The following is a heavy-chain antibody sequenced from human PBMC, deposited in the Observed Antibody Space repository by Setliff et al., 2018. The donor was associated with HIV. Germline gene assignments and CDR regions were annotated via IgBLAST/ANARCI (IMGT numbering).Heavy chain of an antibody. J-gene: IGHJ2*01. Sequence: GESLKISCKGSGYSFTNYWIGWVRQMPGKGLEWMGIIHPGDSNTRYSPSFQGQVTISADKSISAAYLQWSSLKASDTAMYYCARHSNGVDRSIFGVLPPPDWYFDLWGRGTLVTVSS. CDR2: IHPGDSNT. V-gene: IGHV5-51*01. CDR3: ARHSNGVDRSIFGVLPPPDWYFDL. CDR1: GYSFTNYW. D-gene: IGHD3-3*01.